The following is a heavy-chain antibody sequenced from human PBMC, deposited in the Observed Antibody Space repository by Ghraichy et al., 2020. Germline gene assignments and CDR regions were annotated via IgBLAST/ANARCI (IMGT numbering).Heavy chain of an antibody. CDR1: GFTVSSNY. CDR3: ARGTLTGANWYFDL. D-gene: IGHD7-27*01. J-gene: IGHJ2*01. CDR2: IYSGGST. Sequence: GGSLRLSCAASGFTVSSNYMSWVRQAPGKGLEWVSVIYSGGSTYYADSVKGRFTISRDNSKTTLYLQMNSLRAEDTAVYYCARGTLTGANWYFDLWGRGTLVTVSS. V-gene: IGHV3-53*01.